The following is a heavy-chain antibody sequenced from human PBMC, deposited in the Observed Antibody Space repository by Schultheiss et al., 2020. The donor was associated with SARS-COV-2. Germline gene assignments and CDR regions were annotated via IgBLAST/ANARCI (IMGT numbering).Heavy chain of an antibody. V-gene: IGHV4-59*12. Sequence: SETLSLTCTVSGGSISSYYWSWIRQPAGKGLEWIGYIYYSGSTNYNPSLKSRVTISVDTSKNQFSLKLSSVTAADTAVYYCARDQGGYCSSTSCYSGWFDPWGQGTLVTVSS. CDR2: IYYSGST. CDR3: ARDQGGYCSSTSCYSGWFDP. J-gene: IGHJ5*02. D-gene: IGHD2-2*02. CDR1: GGSISSYY.